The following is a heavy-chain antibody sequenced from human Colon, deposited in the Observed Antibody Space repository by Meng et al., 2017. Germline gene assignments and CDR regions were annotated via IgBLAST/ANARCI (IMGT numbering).Heavy chain of an antibody. V-gene: IGHV4-4*02. CDR1: GGSITNDNW. J-gene: IGHJ4*02. Sequence: QWHLQESGPGRVKPSETLSLTCAVSGGSITNDNWWSWVRQPPGKGLEWIGEIFHAGNTNYNPSLKSRVTMSLDKSKNQFSLTLTSVTAADTAVYYCARDFHSTMTVFDSWGQGTLVTVSS. CDR2: IFHAGNT. D-gene: IGHD3-22*01. CDR3: ARDFHSTMTVFDS.